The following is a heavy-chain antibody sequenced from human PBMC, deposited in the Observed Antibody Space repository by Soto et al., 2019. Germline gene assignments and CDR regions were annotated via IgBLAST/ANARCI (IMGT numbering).Heavy chain of an antibody. CDR1: GGSISSSSYY. CDR2: IYYSGST. D-gene: IGHD4-17*01. Sequence: QLQLQESGPGLVKSSETLSITCTVSGGSISSSSYYWGWIRQPPGKGLEWIGSIYYSGSTYYNSSLKSRVTISVDTSKNQFSLKVSSVTAADTAVYYCARHDRDYGDQIDYWGQGTLVTVSS. J-gene: IGHJ4*02. CDR3: ARHDRDYGDQIDY. V-gene: IGHV4-39*01.